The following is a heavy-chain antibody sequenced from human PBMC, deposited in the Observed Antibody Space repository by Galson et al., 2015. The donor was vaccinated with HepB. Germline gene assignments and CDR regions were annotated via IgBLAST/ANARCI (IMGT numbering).Heavy chain of an antibody. J-gene: IGHJ6*03. CDR3: ARGVGGRKFYYYMDV. V-gene: IGHV3-30*19. CDR2: ISFDGDYK. D-gene: IGHD3-16*01. CDR1: GFTFSTYG. Sequence: SLRLSCAASGFTFSTYGMHWVRQAPGKGLEWVAVISFDGDYKFYAHSVRGRFTISRDNSKNTLSLEMNSLKSDDTALYYCARGVGGRKFYYYMDVWGKRTTVTVSS.